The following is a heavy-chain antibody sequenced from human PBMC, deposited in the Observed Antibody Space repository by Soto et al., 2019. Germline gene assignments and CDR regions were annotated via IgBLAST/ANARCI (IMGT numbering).Heavy chain of an antibody. CDR2: IWYDGSNK. J-gene: IGHJ4*02. D-gene: IGHD6-19*01. Sequence: QVQLVESGGGVVQPGRSLRLSCAASGFTFSSYGMRWVRQAPGKGLEWVAVIWYDGSNKYYADSVKGRFTISRDNSKNTLYLQMNSLRAEDTAVYYCARDQWLVSFDYWGQGTLVTVSS. CDR1: GFTFSSYG. CDR3: ARDQWLVSFDY. V-gene: IGHV3-33*01.